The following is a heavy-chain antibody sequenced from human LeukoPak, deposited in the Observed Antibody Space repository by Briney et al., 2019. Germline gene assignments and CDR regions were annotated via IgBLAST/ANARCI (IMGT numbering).Heavy chain of an antibody. CDR2: IYHSGRT. CDR1: GYSISSGYY. J-gene: IGHJ6*03. CDR3: ASGAYSYYYMDV. V-gene: IGHV4-38-2*02. Sequence: SETLSLTCTVSGYSISSGYYWGWIRQPPGKGLEWIGSIYHSGRTFYNPSLKSRVTISVDTSKNQFSLKLSSVTAADTAVYYCASGAYSYYYMDVWGKGTTVTISS. D-gene: IGHD1-26*01.